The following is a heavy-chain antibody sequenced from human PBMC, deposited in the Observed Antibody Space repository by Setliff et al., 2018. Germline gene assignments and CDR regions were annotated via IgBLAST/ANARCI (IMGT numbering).Heavy chain of an antibody. J-gene: IGHJ4*02. D-gene: IGHD3-16*01. CDR2: IFYSGRT. CDR1: GASITNSNYY. CDR3: ARLPNYVWGFPVDY. Sequence: TSETLSLTCTVSGASITNSNYYWGLIRQPPGKGLEWIGSIFYSGRTFYNPSLKSRVTISVDTSKNQFSLTLSSVTAADTAVYYCARLPNYVWGFPVDYWGQGTLVTV. V-gene: IGHV4-39*01.